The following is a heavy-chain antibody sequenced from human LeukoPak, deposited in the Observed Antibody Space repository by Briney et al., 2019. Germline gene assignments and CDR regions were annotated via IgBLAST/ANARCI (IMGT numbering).Heavy chain of an antibody. CDR1: GFTFSSYG. J-gene: IGHJ3*02. CDR2: IRYDGSNK. D-gene: IGHD1-26*01. CDR3: AKDGQWELLQGAFDI. Sequence: GGSLRLSCAASGFTFSSYGMHWVRQAPGKGLEWVAFIRYDGSNKYYADSVKGRFTISRDNSKNTLYLQVNSLRAEDTAVYYCAKDGQWELLQGAFDIWGQGTVVTVSS. V-gene: IGHV3-30*02.